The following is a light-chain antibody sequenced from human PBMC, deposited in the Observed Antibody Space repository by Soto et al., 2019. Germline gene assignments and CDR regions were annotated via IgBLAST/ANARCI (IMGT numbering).Light chain of an antibody. Sequence: QSALTQPAFVSGSPGQSITISCTGTNSDVGGYNFVSWYQQHPGKVPKLMIYDVTSRPSGVSNRFSGSKSGNTASLTISGLQAEDEAAYYCSSYTSSSTLVFGTGTKLTVL. CDR3: SSYTSSSTLV. J-gene: IGLJ1*01. CDR1: NSDVGGYNF. CDR2: DVT. V-gene: IGLV2-14*01.